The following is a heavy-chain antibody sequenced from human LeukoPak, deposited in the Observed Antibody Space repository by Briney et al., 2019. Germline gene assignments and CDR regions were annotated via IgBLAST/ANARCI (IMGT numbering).Heavy chain of an antibody. V-gene: IGHV3-7*01. CDR3: ARSSTGTHFYYFDD. Sequence: GGSLRLSCAASKITLSSYWMSWVRQAPGQGLEWVANIKQDGSAKYYVDSVKGRFTISRDNARNSLYLQMSSLRAEDTAVYFCARSSTGTHFYYFDDWGQGTLVTVSS. CDR1: KITLSSYW. J-gene: IGHJ4*02. CDR2: IKQDGSAK. D-gene: IGHD1-1*01.